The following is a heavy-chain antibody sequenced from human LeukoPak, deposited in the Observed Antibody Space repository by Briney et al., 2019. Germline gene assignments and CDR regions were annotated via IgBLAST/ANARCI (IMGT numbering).Heavy chain of an antibody. CDR2: IYHSGST. V-gene: IGHV4-4*02. D-gene: IGHD5-24*01. Sequence: SETLSLTCAVSGGSISSSNWWSWVRQPPGKGLEWIGEIYHSGSTNYNPSLKSRVTIPVDKSKNQFSLKLSSVTAADTAVYYCARWLHFTVYFDYWGQGTLVTVSS. J-gene: IGHJ4*02. CDR1: GGSISSSNW. CDR3: ARWLHFTVYFDY.